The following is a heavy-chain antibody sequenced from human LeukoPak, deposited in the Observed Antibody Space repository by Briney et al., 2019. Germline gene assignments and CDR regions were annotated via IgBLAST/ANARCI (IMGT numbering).Heavy chain of an antibody. CDR1: GGSFSGYY. D-gene: IGHD3-3*01. V-gene: IGHV4-34*01. Sequence: PSETLSLTCAVYGGSFSGYYWSWIRQPPGKGLEWIGEINHSGSTNYNPSLKSRVTISVDTSKNQFSLKLSSVSAADTAVYYCARGTRFLEWLLFRSSSDMDVWGKGTTVTVSS. CDR2: INHSGST. CDR3: ARGTRFLEWLLFRSSSDMDV. J-gene: IGHJ6*03.